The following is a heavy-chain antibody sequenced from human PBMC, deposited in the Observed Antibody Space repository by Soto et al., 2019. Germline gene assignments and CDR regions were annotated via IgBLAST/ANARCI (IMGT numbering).Heavy chain of an antibody. CDR2: ISSSGSNK. CDR3: ARYCSGGSCYYSYYYGMDG. V-gene: IGHV3-48*03. Sequence: EVQLVESGGGLVQPGGSLRLSCAASGFTFSSYEMNWVRQAPGKGLEWVSYISSSGSNKNYADSVKGRFTISRDNAKNSLYLQMNSLRAEDTAVYYCARYCSGGSCYYSYYYGMDGW. CDR1: GFTFSSYE. J-gene: IGHJ6*01. D-gene: IGHD2-15*01.